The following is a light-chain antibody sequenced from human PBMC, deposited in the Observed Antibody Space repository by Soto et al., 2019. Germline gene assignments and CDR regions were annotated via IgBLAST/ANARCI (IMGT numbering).Light chain of an antibody. CDR2: DVS. V-gene: IGLV2-11*01. J-gene: IGLJ3*02. CDR3: CSYAGSYTLV. CDR1: SSDVGAYNY. Sequence: QSVLTQPRSVSGSPGQSVTISCTGTSSDVGAYNYVSWYQQHPGKVPKLMIYDVSRRPSGVPDRFSGSKSGNTASLTISGLQADDEGDYYCCSYAGSYTLVFGGGTKLTVL.